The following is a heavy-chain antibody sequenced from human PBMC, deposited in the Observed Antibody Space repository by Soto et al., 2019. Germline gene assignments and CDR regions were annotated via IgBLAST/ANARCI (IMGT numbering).Heavy chain of an antibody. CDR3: ARSQGSSTSLEIYYYYYYGMDV. V-gene: IGHV1-69*01. D-gene: IGHD2-2*01. CDR1: GGTFGSYA. CDR2: IIPIPGTA. Sequence: QMQLVQSGAEVKKPGSSVKVSCKASGGTFGSYAISWVRRAPGQGLEWMGGIIPIPGTANYAQKFQGRVTIAADESTSTAYMELSSLRSEDTAVYYCARSQGSSTSLEIYYYYYYGMDVWGQGTTVTVSS. J-gene: IGHJ6*02.